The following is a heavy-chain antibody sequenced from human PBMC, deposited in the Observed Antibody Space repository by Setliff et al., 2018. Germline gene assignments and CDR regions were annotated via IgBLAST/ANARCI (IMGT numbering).Heavy chain of an antibody. V-gene: IGHV1-3*01. CDR1: GYTFTSYA. J-gene: IGHJ4*02. Sequence: ASVKVSCKASGYTFTSYATHWVRQAPGQRLEWMGWINAGNGNTKYSQKFQGRVTITRDTSASTAYMELSSLRSEDTAVYYCARETTAWGYVDTAMVTFIDQWGQGTLVTVS. D-gene: IGHD5-18*01. CDR3: ARETTAWGYVDTAMVTFIDQ. CDR2: INAGNGNT.